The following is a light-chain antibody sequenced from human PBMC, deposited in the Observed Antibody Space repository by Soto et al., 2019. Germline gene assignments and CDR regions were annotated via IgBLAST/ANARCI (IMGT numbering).Light chain of an antibody. CDR3: QQYGSSPPYT. CDR2: AAS. V-gene: IGKV3-20*01. J-gene: IGKJ2*01. Sequence: EIVLTQSPGTLSLSPGERATLSCRASQSVSSSYLAWYQQKPGQAPRLLIYAASSRATGIPDRFSGSGSGTDFTLTISRLEPEDFAVYYCQQYGSSPPYTFGQGTNLEIK. CDR1: QSVSSSY.